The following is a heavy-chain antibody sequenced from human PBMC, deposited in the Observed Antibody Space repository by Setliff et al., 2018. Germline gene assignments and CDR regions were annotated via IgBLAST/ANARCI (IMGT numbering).Heavy chain of an antibody. V-gene: IGHV1-69*05. CDR3: ARDWSLIL. D-gene: IGHD3-16*01. CDR1: GYTFSSYA. Sequence: GASVKVSCKASGYTFSSYAISWVRQAPGQGLEWMGGIIPIFGSTSYAQKFQGRVTMTRDTSTSTVYMELSSLRSEDTAVYYCARDWSLILWGQGTLVTSPQ. J-gene: IGHJ4*02. CDR2: IIPIFGST.